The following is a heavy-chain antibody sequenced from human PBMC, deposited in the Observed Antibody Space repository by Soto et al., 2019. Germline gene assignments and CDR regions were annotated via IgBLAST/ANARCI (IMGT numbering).Heavy chain of an antibody. CDR2: IYYSGST. CDR1: GGSISSGDYY. Sequence: SETLSLTCTVSGGSISSGDYYWSWIRQPPGKGLEWIGYIYYSGSTYYNPSLKSRVTISVDTSKNQFSLKLSSVTAADTAVYYCARKRYGYRVWFDPWGQGTLVTVSS. J-gene: IGHJ5*02. CDR3: ARKRYGYRVWFDP. D-gene: IGHD6-25*01. V-gene: IGHV4-30-4*01.